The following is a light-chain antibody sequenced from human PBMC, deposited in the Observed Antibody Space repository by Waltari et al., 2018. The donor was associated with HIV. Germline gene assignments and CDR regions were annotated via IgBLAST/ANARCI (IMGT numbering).Light chain of an antibody. Sequence: QSVLTQPPSLSAAPGQKVTISCSGSRSNIGNTYVSWYQQLPGTAPKLLIYDNNKRPSGIPDRVSGSKSGTSATLGITGLQTGDEADYYCGTWDSSLSAGLFGGGTKLTVL. J-gene: IGLJ2*01. CDR1: RSNIGNTY. V-gene: IGLV1-51*01. CDR3: GTWDSSLSAGL. CDR2: DNN.